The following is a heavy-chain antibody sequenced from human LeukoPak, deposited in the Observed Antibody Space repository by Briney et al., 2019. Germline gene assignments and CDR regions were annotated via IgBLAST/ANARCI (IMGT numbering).Heavy chain of an antibody. J-gene: IGHJ4*02. CDR2: IYPADSDA. D-gene: IGHD6-13*01. Sequence: GESLKISCQASATKFSNYWIGWVRQMPGKGLEWMGIIYPADSDARYSPSFQGQVTVSADKSISTAYLQWSSLKASDTAIYYCARLPSSRYPYYFDFWGQGALVTVSS. CDR1: ATKFSNYW. CDR3: ARLPSSRYPYYFDF. V-gene: IGHV5-51*01.